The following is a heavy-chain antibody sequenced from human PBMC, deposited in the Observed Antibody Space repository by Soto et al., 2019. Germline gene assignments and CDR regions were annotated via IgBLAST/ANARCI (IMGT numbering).Heavy chain of an antibody. V-gene: IGHV4-39*01. Sequence: SETLSLTCTVSGGSISSGGYYWSWIRQHPGKGLEWIGSIYYSGSTYYNPSLKSRVTISVDTSKNQFSLKLSSVTAADTAVYYCARHELRHFDWLLYYLDYWGQGTLVTVSS. CDR3: ARHELRHFDWLLYYLDY. D-gene: IGHD3-9*01. CDR2: IYYSGST. CDR1: GGSISSGGYY. J-gene: IGHJ4*02.